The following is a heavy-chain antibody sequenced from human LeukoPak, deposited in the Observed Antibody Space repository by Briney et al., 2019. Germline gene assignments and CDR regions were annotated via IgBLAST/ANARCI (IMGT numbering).Heavy chain of an antibody. CDR1: GFTFSSYW. Sequence: PGGSLRLSCAASGFTFSSYWRSWVRQAPGKGLEWVANIKQDGSEKYYVDSVKGRFTISRDNAKNSLYLQMNSLRAEDTAVYYCARDGDVWGQGTTVTVSS. CDR2: IKQDGSEK. V-gene: IGHV3-7*01. J-gene: IGHJ6*02. CDR3: ARDGDV.